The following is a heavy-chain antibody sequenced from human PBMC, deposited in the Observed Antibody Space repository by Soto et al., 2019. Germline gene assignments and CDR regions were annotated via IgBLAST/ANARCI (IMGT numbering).Heavy chain of an antibody. CDR2: IYWDDDK. D-gene: IGHD2-2*01. J-gene: IGHJ5*02. V-gene: IGHV2-5*02. Sequence: QITLKESGPTLVKPTQTLTLTCTFSGFSLSTSGVGVGWIRQPPGKALEWLALIYWDDDKRYSPSLKSRLTITKDTSKNQVVLTMTNMDPVDTATYYCSQSGYCSITSCDNWFDPWGQGTLVTVSS. CDR3: SQSGYCSITSCDNWFDP. CDR1: GFSLSTSGVG.